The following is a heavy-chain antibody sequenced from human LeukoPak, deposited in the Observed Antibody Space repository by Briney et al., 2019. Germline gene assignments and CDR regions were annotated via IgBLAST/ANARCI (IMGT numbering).Heavy chain of an antibody. D-gene: IGHD3-9*01. CDR3: ARVAEDYDILTGYYPLYY. J-gene: IGHJ4*02. V-gene: IGHV1-69*01. Sequence: SVKVSCKASGGTFSSYAISCVRQAPGHGLEWMGGIIPIFVTANYAQKFQGRVTITADESTSTAYMELSSLRSEDTAVYYCARVAEDYDILTGYYPLYYWGQGTLVTVSS. CDR1: GGTFSSYA. CDR2: IIPIFVTA.